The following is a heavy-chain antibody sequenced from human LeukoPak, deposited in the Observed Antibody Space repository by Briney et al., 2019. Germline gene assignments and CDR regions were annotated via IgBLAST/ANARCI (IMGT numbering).Heavy chain of an antibody. Sequence: GGSLRLSCAASRFTFSSHWMGWVRQAPGKGLEWVGNIKQDGSEKYYVDSVKGRFTISRDNAKNSLYLQMNSLRAEDTGVYYCARMDLKWFGESFLDYWGQGTLVTVSS. CDR2: IKQDGSEK. V-gene: IGHV3-7*01. J-gene: IGHJ4*02. D-gene: IGHD3-10*01. CDR3: ARMDLKWFGESFLDY. CDR1: RFTFSSHW.